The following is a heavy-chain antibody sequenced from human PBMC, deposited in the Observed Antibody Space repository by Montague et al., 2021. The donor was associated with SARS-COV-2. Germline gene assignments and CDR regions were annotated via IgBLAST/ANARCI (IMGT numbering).Heavy chain of an antibody. J-gene: IGHJ4*02. CDR3: ARGFDY. CDR1: GGSISNFY. V-gene: IGHV4-59*12. CDR2: ISYTGST. Sequence: SETLSLTCTVSGGSISNFYWTWIRSPPGKGLDWIGSISYTGSTNYNPSLKSRVAISVDTSKNQFSLKLTSVTAADTAVYYCARGFDYWGQGTLVTVSS.